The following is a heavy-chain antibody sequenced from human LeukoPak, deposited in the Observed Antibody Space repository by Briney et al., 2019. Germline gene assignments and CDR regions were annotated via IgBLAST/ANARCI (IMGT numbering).Heavy chain of an antibody. CDR1: RFTWSGSA. Sequence: GVSLTLSCAASRFTWSGSAMQWLPHASGKGREWVSRIRSKTNCYATAYAASVKGRFTISRDDSKNTAYLQMNSLKSGDTAVYYCTRYYYDGSGYYYLFDYWGQGTLVTVSS. J-gene: IGHJ4*02. D-gene: IGHD3-22*01. CDR3: TRYYYDGSGYYYLFDY. V-gene: IGHV3-73*01. CDR2: IRSKTNCYAT.